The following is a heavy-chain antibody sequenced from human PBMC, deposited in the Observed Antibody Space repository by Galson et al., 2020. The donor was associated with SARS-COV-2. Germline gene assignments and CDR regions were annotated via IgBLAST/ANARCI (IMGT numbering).Heavy chain of an antibody. J-gene: IGHJ6*02. CDR3: ARDNWGGYELASYYYYYGMDV. CDR2: IYYTGTT. CDR1: GVSISNYF. V-gene: IGHV4-59*12. Sequence: ASETLSLTCTVSGVSISNYFWSWIRQPPGKGLEWIGYIYYTGTTNYNPSLKSRSTISMDTSKNQFSLRLTSVTAADTAVYYCARDNWGGYELASYYYYYGMDVWGQGTTVTDSS. D-gene: IGHD5-12*01.